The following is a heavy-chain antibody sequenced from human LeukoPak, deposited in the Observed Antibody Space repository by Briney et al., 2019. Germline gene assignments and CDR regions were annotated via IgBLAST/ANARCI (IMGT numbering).Heavy chain of an antibody. CDR2: INPNSGGT. V-gene: IGHV1-2*02. CDR1: GYTFTGCP. CDR3: APSGEDYFDY. Sequence: ASVKVSCKASGYTFTGCPMHWVRQAPGQGLEWMGWINPNSGGTNYAQNFQGRVTMTRDTSISTAYMELSRLTSDDTAVYFCAPSGEDYFDYWGQGTLLTVSS. D-gene: IGHD3-3*01. J-gene: IGHJ4*02.